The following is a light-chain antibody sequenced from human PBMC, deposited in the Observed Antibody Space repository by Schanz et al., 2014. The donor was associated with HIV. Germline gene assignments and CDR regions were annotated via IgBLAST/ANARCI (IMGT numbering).Light chain of an antibody. CDR2: DVS. V-gene: IGLV2-11*01. J-gene: IGLJ2*01. CDR1: SSDVGGYKY. CDR3: CSFAVNSTWI. Sequence: QSALTQPRSVSGSPGQSVTISCTGTSSDVGGYKYVSWYQQHPGKAPKLMIYDVSNRPSGVSNRFSGSKSGNAASLTISGLQTEDEADYYCCSFAVNSTWIFGGGTKLTVL.